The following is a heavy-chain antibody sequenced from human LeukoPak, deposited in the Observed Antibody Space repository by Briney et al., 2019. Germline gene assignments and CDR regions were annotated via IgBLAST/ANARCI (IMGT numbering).Heavy chain of an antibody. Sequence: SETLSLTCTVSGESSSGFYWTWIRQHPGKGLEWIGYIYYSGSTNYNPSLKSRVTISVDTSKNQFSLKLSSVTAADTAVYYCARGVVIAPQTFDYWGQGTLVTVSS. V-gene: IGHV4-59*01. CDR2: IYYSGST. CDR1: GESSSGFY. J-gene: IGHJ4*02. D-gene: IGHD2-21*01. CDR3: ARGVVIAPQTFDY.